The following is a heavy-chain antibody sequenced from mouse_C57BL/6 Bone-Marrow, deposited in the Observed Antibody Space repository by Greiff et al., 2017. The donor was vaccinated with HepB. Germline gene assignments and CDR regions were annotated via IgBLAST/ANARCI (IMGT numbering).Heavy chain of an antibody. CDR1: GFTFSDYG. V-gene: IGHV5-15*01. CDR2: ISNLAYSI. CDR3: ERRTPDGSFDV. J-gene: IGHJ1*03. Sequence: EVQGVESGGGLVQPGGSLKLSCAASGFTFSDYGMAWVRQAPRKGPEWVAFISNLAYSIYYADTVTGRFTISRENAKNTLYLKMSSLRSEDTAMYYCERRTPDGSFDVWGTGTTVTVSS.